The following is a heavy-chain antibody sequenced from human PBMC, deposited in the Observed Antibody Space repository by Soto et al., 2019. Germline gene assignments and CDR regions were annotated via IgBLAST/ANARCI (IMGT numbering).Heavy chain of an antibody. CDR2: ISGDGNDK. CDR3: VQGASTAHQPLDS. J-gene: IGHJ4*02. Sequence: QVQLVESGGGVVQPGRSLRLSCAASGFIFRNFGMHWVRRAPGKGLEWVAVISGDGNDKYYPDSMKGRFTISRDNFNNTRYLQLNSLRPEDTAVYHCVQGASTAHQPLDSWGQGVLVTVSS. D-gene: IGHD1-26*01. V-gene: IGHV3-30*03. CDR1: GFIFRNFG.